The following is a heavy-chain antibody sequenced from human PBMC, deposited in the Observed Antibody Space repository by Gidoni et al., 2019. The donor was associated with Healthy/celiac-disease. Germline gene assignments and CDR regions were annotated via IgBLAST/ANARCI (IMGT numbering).Heavy chain of an antibody. CDR2: IYYSGST. V-gene: IGHV4-59*01. CDR3: AREHYYDSSGYYQNWFDP. D-gene: IGHD3-22*01. J-gene: IGHJ5*02. Sequence: HVQLQESGPGLVKPSETLSLTCTVSGGSISSYYWSWIRQPPGKGLEWIGYIYYSGSTNYNPSLKSRVTISVDTSKNQFSLKLSSVTAADTAVYYCAREHYYDSSGYYQNWFDPWGQGTLVTVSS. CDR1: GGSISSYY.